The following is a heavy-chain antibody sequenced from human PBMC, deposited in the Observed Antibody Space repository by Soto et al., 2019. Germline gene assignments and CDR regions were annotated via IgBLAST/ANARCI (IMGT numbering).Heavy chain of an antibody. J-gene: IGHJ6*02. V-gene: IGHV1-69*01. CDR1: GGTFSSYA. Sequence: QVQLVQSGAEVKKPGSSVKVSCKASGGTFSSYAISWVRQAPGQGLEWMGGIIPIFGTANYAQKFQGRVTITADESTSTAYMELSSLRSEDTAVYYCARVLISAGPGSADALYYYYGMDVWGQGTTVTVSS. CDR2: IIPIFGTA. CDR3: ARVLISAGPGSADALYYYYGMDV. D-gene: IGHD6-13*01.